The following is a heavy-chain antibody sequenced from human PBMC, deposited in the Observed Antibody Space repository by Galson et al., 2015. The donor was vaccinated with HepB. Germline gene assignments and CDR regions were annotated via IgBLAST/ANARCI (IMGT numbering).Heavy chain of an antibody. V-gene: IGHV3-23*01. CDR1: GFTFSDYT. J-gene: IGHJ4*02. CDR3: TTDDRGIASGWRAFFGH. CDR2: ISSSGDRT. Sequence: SLRLSCAASGFTFSDYTMNWVRQAPGKGLEWVSGISSSGDRTNYEDSVKGRFTSPRDNSKNTLFLQMNSLRSEDTAFYYCTTDDRGIASGWRAFFGHWGQGTLVTVSA. D-gene: IGHD3-16*01.